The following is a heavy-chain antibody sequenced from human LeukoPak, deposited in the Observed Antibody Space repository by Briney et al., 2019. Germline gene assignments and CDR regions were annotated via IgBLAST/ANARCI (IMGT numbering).Heavy chain of an antibody. CDR2: IYSGGST. J-gene: IGHJ5*02. CDR1: GFTVSSNY. D-gene: IGHD2-15*01. Sequence: GGSLRLSCAASGFTVSSNYMSWVRQAPGKGLEWVSVIYSGGSTYYADSVKGRFTISRDNSKNTLYLQMNSLRAEDTAVYYCARDLGYCSGGSCCRPWFDPWGQGTLVTVSS. CDR3: ARDLGYCSGGSCCRPWFDP. V-gene: IGHV3-66*01.